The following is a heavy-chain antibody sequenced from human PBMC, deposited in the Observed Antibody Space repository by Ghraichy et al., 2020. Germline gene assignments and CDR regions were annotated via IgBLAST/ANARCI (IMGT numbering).Heavy chain of an antibody. J-gene: IGHJ4*02. V-gene: IGHV3-74*01. D-gene: IGHD1-26*01. CDR1: GFVFGDFW. CDR2: VNYDETTT. CDR3: VRTRDGSPDY. Sequence: GGSLRLSCAASGFVFGDFWMHWVRQGPGKGLMWVSQVNYDETTTNYAASVKGRFTISRDNPRNTLYLQMNSLRVEDTGVYYCVRTRDGSPDYWGRGTLVTVSS.